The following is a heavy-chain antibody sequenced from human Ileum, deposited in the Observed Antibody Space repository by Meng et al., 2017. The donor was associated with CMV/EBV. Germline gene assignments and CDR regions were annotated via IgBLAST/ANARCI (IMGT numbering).Heavy chain of an antibody. V-gene: IGHV2-5*01. D-gene: IGHD3-3*01. J-gene: IGHJ5*02. CDR1: RSSGVG. CDR2: MYWKDDK. Sequence: RSSGVGGGWIRQTTGKAVEGDEIMYWKDDKSKSTKKKRRINITKETSKNQVVITMTNMDPVDTATYYCAHRQASGLRFFPKNWFDPWGQGTLVTVSS. CDR3: AHRQASGLRFFPKNWFDP.